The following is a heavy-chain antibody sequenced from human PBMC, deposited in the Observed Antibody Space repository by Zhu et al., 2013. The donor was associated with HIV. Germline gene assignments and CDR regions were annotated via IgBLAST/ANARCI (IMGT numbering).Heavy chain of an antibody. CDR1: GYKFNDYF. Sequence: QVQLVQSGAEVKKPWASVKVSCKISGYKFNDYFIHWVRQAPGQGLEWMGWINPDNGATNYAPEFQGRVTMTRDTSISTVYMELTRLTSDDSTVYYCARDGPPPRAYDAWGQGTRIAVSS. CDR3: ARDGPPPRAYDA. V-gene: IGHV1-2*02. CDR2: INPDNGAT. J-gene: IGHJ3*01.